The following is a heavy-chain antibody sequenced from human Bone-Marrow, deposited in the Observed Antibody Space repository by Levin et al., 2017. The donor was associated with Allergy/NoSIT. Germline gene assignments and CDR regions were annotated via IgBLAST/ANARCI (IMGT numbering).Heavy chain of an antibody. CDR3: AKDLGMEYQLLGLSAFDI. V-gene: IGHV3-23*01. CDR2: ISGSGGST. J-gene: IGHJ3*02. D-gene: IGHD2-2*01. Sequence: GESLKISCAASGFTFSSYAMSWVRQAPGKGLEWVSAISGSGGSTYYADSVKGRFTISRDNSKNTLYLQMNSLRAEDTAVYYCAKDLGMEYQLLGLSAFDIWGQGTMVTVSS. CDR1: GFTFSSYA.